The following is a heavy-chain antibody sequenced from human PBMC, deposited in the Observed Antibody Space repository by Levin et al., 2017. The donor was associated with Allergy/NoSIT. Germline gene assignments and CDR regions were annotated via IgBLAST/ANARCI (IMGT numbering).Heavy chain of an antibody. CDR3: ARDPWPYYDSSGYYYLPAY. CDR1: GGTFSSYA. Sequence: SVKVSCKASGGTFSSYAISWVRQAPGQGLEWMGGIIPIFGTANYAQKFQGRVTITADESTSTAYMELSSLRSEDTAVYYCARDPWPYYDSSGYYYLPAYWGQGTLVTVSS. V-gene: IGHV1-69*13. CDR2: IIPIFGTA. D-gene: IGHD3-22*01. J-gene: IGHJ4*02.